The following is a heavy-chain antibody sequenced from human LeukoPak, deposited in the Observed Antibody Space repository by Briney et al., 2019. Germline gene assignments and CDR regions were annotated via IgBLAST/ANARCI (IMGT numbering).Heavy chain of an antibody. J-gene: IGHJ5*02. CDR2: IYTSGST. CDR3: ARLIPDIVVVPAVRGGWFDP. CDR1: GGSISSYY. D-gene: IGHD2-2*01. V-gene: IGHV4-4*07. Sequence: SETLSLTCTVSGGSISSYYWSWIRQPAGKGLEWIGRIYTSGSTNYNPSLKSRVTMSVDTSKNQFSLKLSSVTAADTAVYYCARLIPDIVVVPAVRGGWFDPWGQGTLVTVSS.